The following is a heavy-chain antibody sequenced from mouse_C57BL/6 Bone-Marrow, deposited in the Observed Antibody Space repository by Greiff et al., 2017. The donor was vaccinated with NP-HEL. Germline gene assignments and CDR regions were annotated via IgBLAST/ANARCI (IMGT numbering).Heavy chain of an antibody. D-gene: IGHD1-2*01. J-gene: IGHJ4*01. CDR3: ARGGLLRLERDYAMDY. Sequence: DVMLVESGGGLVQPGGSLKLSCAASGFTFSDYGVAWVRQAPRKGPEWVAFISNLAYSIYYADTVTGRFTISRENAKNTLYLEMSSLRSEDTAMYYCARGGLLRLERDYAMDYWGQGTSVTVSS. CDR2: ISNLAYSI. CDR1: GFTFSDYG. V-gene: IGHV5-15*01.